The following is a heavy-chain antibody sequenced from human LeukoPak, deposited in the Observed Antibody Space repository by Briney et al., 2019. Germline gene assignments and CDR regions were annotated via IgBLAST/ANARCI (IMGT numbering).Heavy chain of an antibody. CDR1: GGSISSYY. V-gene: IGHV4-59*08. CDR2: IYYSGST. J-gene: IGHJ4*02. CDR3: ASSRLYSSGWYGGFDY. Sequence: SETLSLTCTVSGGSISSYYWSCIRQPPGKGLEWIGYIYYSGSTNYNPSLKRRVTISVDTSKNQFSLKLSSVTAADTAVYYCASSRLYSSGWYGGFDYWGQGTLVTVSS. D-gene: IGHD6-19*01.